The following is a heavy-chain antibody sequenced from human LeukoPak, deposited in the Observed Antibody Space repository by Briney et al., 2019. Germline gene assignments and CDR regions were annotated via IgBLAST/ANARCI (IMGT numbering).Heavy chain of an antibody. Sequence: GGSLRLSCAASGFTFSSYEMNWVRQAPGKGLEWVSYISSSGSTIYYADSVKGRFSISRDNAKNSLYLQMNSLRAEDTAVYYCARGGVVFPLDYWGQGTLVTVSS. CDR3: ARGGVVFPLDY. CDR2: ISSSGSTI. V-gene: IGHV3-48*03. D-gene: IGHD3-3*01. J-gene: IGHJ4*02. CDR1: GFTFSSYE.